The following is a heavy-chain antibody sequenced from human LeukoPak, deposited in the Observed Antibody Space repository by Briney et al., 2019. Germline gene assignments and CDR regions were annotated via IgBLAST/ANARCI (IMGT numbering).Heavy chain of an antibody. Sequence: SETLSLTCTVSGGSISSYYWSWIRQPSGKGLEWIGYIYYSGSTNYNPSLKSRVTISVDTSKNQFSLKLSSVTAADTAVYYCARWLPQWELLGNYYYYMDVWGKGTTVTVSS. CDR2: IYYSGST. V-gene: IGHV4-59*08. CDR3: ARWLPQWELLGNYYYYMDV. D-gene: IGHD1-26*01. J-gene: IGHJ6*03. CDR1: GGSISSYY.